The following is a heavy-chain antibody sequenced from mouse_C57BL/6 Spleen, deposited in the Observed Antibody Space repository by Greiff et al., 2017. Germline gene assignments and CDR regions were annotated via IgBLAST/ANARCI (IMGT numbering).Heavy chain of an antibody. D-gene: IGHD1-1*01. CDR1: GFTFSDYG. CDR3: ARQRHYCGSREFAY. Sequence: EVKLVESGGGLVKPGGSLKLSCAASGFTFSDYGMHWVRQAPEKGLEWVAYISSGSSTIYYADTVKGRFTISRDNAKNTLFLQMTSLRSEDTAMYYCARQRHYCGSREFAYWGQGTLVTVSA. CDR2: ISSGSSTI. V-gene: IGHV5-17*01. J-gene: IGHJ3*01.